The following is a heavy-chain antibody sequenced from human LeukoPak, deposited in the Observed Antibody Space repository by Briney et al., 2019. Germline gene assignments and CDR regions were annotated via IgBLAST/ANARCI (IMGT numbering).Heavy chain of an antibody. CDR2: ISYDGSNK. CDR1: GFTFSSYG. J-gene: IGHJ4*02. V-gene: IGHV3-30*18. D-gene: IGHD3-22*01. CDR3: AKDHDSSGYFDY. Sequence: GRSLRLSCAASGFTFSSYGMHWVRQAPGKGLEWVAVISYDGSNKYYADSVKGRFTISRDNSKNTLYLQMNSLRAEDTAVHYCAKDHDSSGYFDYWGQGTLVTVSS.